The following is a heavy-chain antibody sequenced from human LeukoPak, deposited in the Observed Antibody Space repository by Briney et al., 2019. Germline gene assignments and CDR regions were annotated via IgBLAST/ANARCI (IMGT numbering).Heavy chain of an antibody. CDR2: ISGSGGST. J-gene: IGHJ4*02. D-gene: IGHD6-19*01. CDR1: GFTLSSYS. V-gene: IGHV3-23*01. Sequence: GGSLRLSCAASGFTLSSYSMNWVRQAPGKGLEWVSAISGSGGSTYYADSVKGRFTISRDNSKNTLYLQMNSLRAEDTAVYYCAKDARAVAGSFNYWGRGTLVTVSS. CDR3: AKDARAVAGSFNY.